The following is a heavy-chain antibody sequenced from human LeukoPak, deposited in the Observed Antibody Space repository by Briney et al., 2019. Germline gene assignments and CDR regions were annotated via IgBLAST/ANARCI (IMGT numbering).Heavy chain of an antibody. J-gene: IGHJ4*02. CDR3: ARDLSGSYDSDY. V-gene: IGHV4-39*07. D-gene: IGHD1-26*01. Sequence: PSETLSLTCTVSGGSISSSSYYWGWIRQPPGKGLEWIGSIYYSGSTYYNPSLKSRVTISVDTSKNQFSLKLSSVTAADTAVYYCARDLSGSYDSDYWGQGTLVTVSS. CDR2: IYYSGST. CDR1: GGSISSSSYY.